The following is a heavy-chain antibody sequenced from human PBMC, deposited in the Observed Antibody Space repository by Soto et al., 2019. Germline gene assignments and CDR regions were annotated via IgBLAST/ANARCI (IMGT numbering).Heavy chain of an antibody. CDR1: GFSLSTSGVG. Sequence: QITLKESGPTLVKPTQTLTLTCTFSGFSLSTSGVGVGWIRQPPGKALEWLALIYCDDDKRYSPSLKSRLIITKDTSKNQVVLTMTNMDPVDTATYYCAHRRRGRYFDYWGQGTLVTVSS. V-gene: IGHV2-5*02. D-gene: IGHD3-16*01. J-gene: IGHJ4*02. CDR2: IYCDDDK. CDR3: AHRRRGRYFDY.